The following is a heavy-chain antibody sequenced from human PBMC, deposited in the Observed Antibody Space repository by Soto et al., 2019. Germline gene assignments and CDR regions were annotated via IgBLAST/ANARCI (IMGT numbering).Heavy chain of an antibody. J-gene: IGHJ6*02. Sequence: QVQLVQSGAEVKKPGASVKVSCKASGYTFTSYGISWVRQAPGQGLEWMGWISAYNGNTNYAQKLQGRVTMTTDTSTSTAYMELRSLRSDDKAVYYCAREDYNGSGVGSFYYYSGMDVLGQGTTVTVSS. CDR1: GYTFTSYG. V-gene: IGHV1-18*01. CDR2: ISAYNGNT. D-gene: IGHD3-10*01. CDR3: AREDYNGSGVGSFYYYSGMDV.